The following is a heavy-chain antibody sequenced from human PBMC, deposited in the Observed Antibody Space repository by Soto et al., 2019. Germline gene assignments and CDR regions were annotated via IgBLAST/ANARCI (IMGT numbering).Heavy chain of an antibody. CDR2: ISGSGGST. J-gene: IGHJ6*02. Sequence: GVLRLSCAASGFTFSSYAMSWVRQAPGKGLEWVSAISGSGGSTYYADSVKGRFTISRDNSKNTLYLQMNSLRAEDTAVYYCAKGWDDILTGYYRDYYYGMDVWGQGTTVTVSS. CDR1: GFTFSSYA. CDR3: AKGWDDILTGYYRDYYYGMDV. V-gene: IGHV3-23*01. D-gene: IGHD3-9*01.